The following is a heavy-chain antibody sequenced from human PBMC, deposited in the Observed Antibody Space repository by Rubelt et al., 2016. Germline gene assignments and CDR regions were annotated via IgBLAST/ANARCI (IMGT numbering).Heavy chain of an antibody. J-gene: IGHJ4*02. CDR2: LFSGNT. CDR1: GDSINTNNFY. Sequence: QLQLHESGPGLVRPSETLSLTCSVSGDSINTNNFYWGWIRQPPGKGLQWIGSLFSGNTYYNPSLKSRVTISLDTSKNQFSLKLSSVTAAETAVYYCAREGMVRGELNFDYWGQGTLVTVSS. CDR3: AREGMVRGELNFDY. D-gene: IGHD3-10*01. V-gene: IGHV4-39*07.